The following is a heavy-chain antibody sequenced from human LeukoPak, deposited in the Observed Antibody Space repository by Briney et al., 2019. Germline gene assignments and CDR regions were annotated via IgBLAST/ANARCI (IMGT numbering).Heavy chain of an antibody. Sequence: GSLRLSCAASGFTFSSYAMSWVRQAPGKGLEWVSAISGSGGSTYYADSVKGRFTISRDNSKNTLYLQMNSLSAEDTAVYYCAKASSGYSSGWYHYWGQGTLVTVSS. V-gene: IGHV3-23*01. CDR1: GFTFSSYA. D-gene: IGHD6-19*01. J-gene: IGHJ4*02. CDR3: AKASSGYSSGWYHY. CDR2: ISGSGGST.